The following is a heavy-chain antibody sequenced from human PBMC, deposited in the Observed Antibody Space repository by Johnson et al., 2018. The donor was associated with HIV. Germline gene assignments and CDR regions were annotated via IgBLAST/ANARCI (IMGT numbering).Heavy chain of an antibody. Sequence: CDGTPTYYAESVKGRFTISRDNSKNTLYLQMNSLRPEDAAVYYCARGRGELLGCAFDIWGQGTMVTVSS. CDR3: ARGRGELLGCAFDI. D-gene: IGHD1-26*01. V-gene: IGHV3-30-3*01. J-gene: IGHJ3*02. CDR2: CDGTPT.